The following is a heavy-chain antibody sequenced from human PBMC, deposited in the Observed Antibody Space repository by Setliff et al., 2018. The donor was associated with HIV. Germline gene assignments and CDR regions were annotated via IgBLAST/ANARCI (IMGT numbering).Heavy chain of an antibody. J-gene: IGHJ4*02. V-gene: IGHV1-46*01. CDR1: GYILTSHY. D-gene: IGHD3-10*01. CDR2: INPSVGSK. Sequence: ASVKVSCKASGYILTSHYMHWVRQAPGQGLEWMGIINPSVGSKSYAQKFQGRVTMTRDTSTSTVYMELSSLRSEDTAVYYCAREYDVLLWLGSQYGRGNLDSWGQGTPVTVSS. CDR3: AREYDVLLWLGSQYGRGNLDS.